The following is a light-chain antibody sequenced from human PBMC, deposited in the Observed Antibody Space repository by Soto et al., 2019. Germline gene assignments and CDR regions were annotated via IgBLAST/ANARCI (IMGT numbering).Light chain of an antibody. CDR3: QQRYYWPYT. CDR2: DAS. V-gene: IGKV3-11*01. J-gene: IGKJ2*01. CDR1: QSVSSY. Sequence: EIVLTQSPATLSLSPGERATLSCRASQSVSSYLAWYQHKPGQAPRLLIYDASNRATGIPARFSGSGSGTDFTLTISSLEPEDCAVYYCQQRYYWPYTFGQGTKLDIK.